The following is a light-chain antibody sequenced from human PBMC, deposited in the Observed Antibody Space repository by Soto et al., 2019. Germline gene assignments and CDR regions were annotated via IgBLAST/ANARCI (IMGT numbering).Light chain of an antibody. V-gene: IGLV2-14*03. J-gene: IGLJ2*01. CDR3: SSYAGSTTLVV. CDR1: SSDVGAYNY. CDR2: DVS. Sequence: QSALTQPASVSGSPGQSITISCAGTSSDVGAYNYVSWYQQNPGKAPKLVIYDVSNRPSGVSNRFSGSKSGNTASLTISGLQAEDEADYYCSSYAGSTTLVVFGGGTQLTVL.